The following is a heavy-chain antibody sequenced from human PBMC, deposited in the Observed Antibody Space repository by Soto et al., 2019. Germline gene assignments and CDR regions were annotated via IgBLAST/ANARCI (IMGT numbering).Heavy chain of an antibody. J-gene: IGHJ4*02. Sequence: EMQLLESGGGLVQPGGSLRLSCAASGFTFSSFAMSWVRQAPGKGLDWVSAISGSGGSTYSADSVKGRYTISRDNSKNTLYLQMNSLRAEDTAVYYCVKREPYAWGQGTLVTVSS. CDR3: VKREPYA. D-gene: IGHD1-1*01. CDR2: ISGSGGST. V-gene: IGHV3-23*01. CDR1: GFTFSSFA.